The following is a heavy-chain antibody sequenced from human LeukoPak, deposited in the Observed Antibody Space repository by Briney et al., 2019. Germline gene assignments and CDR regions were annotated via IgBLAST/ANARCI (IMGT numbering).Heavy chain of an antibody. V-gene: IGHV1-8*01. CDR2: MNPNSGNT. CDR1: GYTFTSFD. D-gene: IGHD5-12*01. J-gene: IGHJ6*04. Sequence: ASVKVSCKASGYTFTSFDINWVRQATGQGPEWMGWMNPNSGNTGYAQKFQGRVTMTRDTSINTAYMELSSLGSEDTAVYYCARNHVPTGLRDVWGTGTPVTVSS. CDR3: ARNHVPTGLRDV.